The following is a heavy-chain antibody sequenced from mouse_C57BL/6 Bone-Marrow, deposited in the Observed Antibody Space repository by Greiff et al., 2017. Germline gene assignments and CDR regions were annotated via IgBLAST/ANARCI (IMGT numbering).Heavy chain of an antibody. Sequence: QVQLQQSGPGLVAPSQSLSITCTVSGFSLTSYGVDWVRQSPGKGLEWLGVIWGVGSTNYNSALKSRLSISKDNSKSQVFLKMNSLQTDDTAMYYCASVGLGPFPFAYWGQGTLVTVSA. D-gene: IGHD4-1*01. CDR1: GFSLTSYG. CDR3: ASVGLGPFPFAY. V-gene: IGHV2-6*01. CDR2: IWGVGST. J-gene: IGHJ3*01.